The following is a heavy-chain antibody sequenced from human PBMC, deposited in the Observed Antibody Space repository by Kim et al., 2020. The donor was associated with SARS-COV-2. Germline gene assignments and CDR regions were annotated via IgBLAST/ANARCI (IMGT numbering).Heavy chain of an antibody. V-gene: IGHV4-4*07. CDR3: ARDHNTRNMDV. D-gene: IGHD2-2*01. J-gene: IGHJ6*03. Sequence: TNYNPALKRRVTMSVDTSKNQFSLKLSSVTAADTAVYYCARDHNTRNMDVWGKGTTVTVSS. CDR2: T.